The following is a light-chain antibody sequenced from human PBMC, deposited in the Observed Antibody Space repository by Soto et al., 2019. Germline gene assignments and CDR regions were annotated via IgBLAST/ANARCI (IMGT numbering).Light chain of an antibody. V-gene: IGKV3-20*01. CDR3: QQYGSSGS. CDR1: QSVRSN. J-gene: IGKJ1*01. CDR2: GAS. Sequence: TQSPSTLSVSQGERAPLSCRASQSVRSNLAWYQQKPGQAPRLLIYGASNRATGIPDRFSGSGSGTDFTLTISRLEPEDFAVYYCQQYGSSGSFGQGTKVDIK.